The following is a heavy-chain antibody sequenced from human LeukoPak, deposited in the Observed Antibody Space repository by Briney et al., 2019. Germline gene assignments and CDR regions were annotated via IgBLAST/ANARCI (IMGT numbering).Heavy chain of an antibody. CDR1: GFTFSSYW. D-gene: IGHD2-2*01. Sequence: GGSLRLSCAASGFTFSSYWMSWVRQAPGKGLEWVANIKQDGSEKYYVDSVKGRFTISRDNSKNTLYLQMNSLRAEDTAVYYCAKGMDCSSTSCYEEAYYYYYYGMDVWGQGTTVTVSS. CDR3: AKGMDCSSTSCYEEAYYYYYYGMDV. V-gene: IGHV3-7*03. J-gene: IGHJ6*02. CDR2: IKQDGSEK.